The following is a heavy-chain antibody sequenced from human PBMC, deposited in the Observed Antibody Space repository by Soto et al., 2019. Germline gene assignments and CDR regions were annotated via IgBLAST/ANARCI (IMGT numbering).Heavy chain of an antibody. Sequence: LSLTCAVYGGSFSGYYWSWIRQPPGKGLEWIGEINHSGSTNYNPSLKSRVTISVDTSKNQFSLKLSSVTAADTAVYYCARVKGIYGSGSYYKGYFDYWGQGTLVTVSS. D-gene: IGHD3-10*01. V-gene: IGHV4-34*01. CDR1: GGSFSGYY. CDR3: ARVKGIYGSGSYYKGYFDY. CDR2: INHSGST. J-gene: IGHJ4*02.